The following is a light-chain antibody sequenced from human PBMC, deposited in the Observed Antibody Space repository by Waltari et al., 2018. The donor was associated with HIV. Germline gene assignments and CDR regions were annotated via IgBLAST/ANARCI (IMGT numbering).Light chain of an antibody. CDR1: HSVSSN. J-gene: IGKJ1*01. Sequence: EIVMTQSPATLSVSPGERATLSSRASHSVSSNLAWYQQKPGQAPRLLIYGASTRATGIPARFSGSGSGTEFTLTISSLQSEDFAVYYCQQYNNWPPWTFGQGTKVEIK. V-gene: IGKV3-15*01. CDR2: GAS. CDR3: QQYNNWPPWT.